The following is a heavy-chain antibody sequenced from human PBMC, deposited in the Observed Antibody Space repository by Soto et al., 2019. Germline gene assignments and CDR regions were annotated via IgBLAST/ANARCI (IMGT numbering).Heavy chain of an antibody. CDR3: LRDEPKTLRDWFHP. CDR1: GSSVSGFD. V-gene: IGHV4-4*07. CDR2: IYATGTT. J-gene: IGHJ5*02. Sequence: AATLSLTCPGSGSSVSGFDWLWIRKYAGKGLEWIGRIYATGTTDYNPSLKSRVMMSVDTSKKQFSLKLRSVTAADTAGKKCLRDEPKTLRDWFHPW. D-gene: IGHD3-16*01.